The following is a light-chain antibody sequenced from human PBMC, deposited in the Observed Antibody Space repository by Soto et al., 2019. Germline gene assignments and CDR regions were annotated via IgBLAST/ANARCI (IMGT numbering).Light chain of an antibody. CDR3: QQTYSELS. Sequence: DVRMTQSPSSLSASVGDTITITCRASRTINTYLNWFQQKPGEPPRLLIYGASTLHDGVPSRFSGSGSGADFPLTISGLQPEDFASYHWQQTYSELSFGGGTKV. V-gene: IGKV1-39*01. J-gene: IGKJ4*01. CDR2: GAS. CDR1: RTINTY.